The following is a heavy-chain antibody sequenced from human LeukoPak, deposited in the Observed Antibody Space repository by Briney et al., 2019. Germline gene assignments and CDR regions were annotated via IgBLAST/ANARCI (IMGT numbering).Heavy chain of an antibody. V-gene: IGHV1-2*04. CDR1: GYTFTGYY. CDR2: INPNSGGT. D-gene: IGHD1-20*01. J-gene: IGHJ4*02. Sequence: ASVKVSCKASGYTFTGYYMHWVRQAPGQGLEWMGWINPNSGGTNYAQKFQGWVTMTRDTSISTAYMELSRLTSEDTAVYYCARAYNWNDKFDYWGQGTLVTVSS. CDR3: ARAYNWNDKFDY.